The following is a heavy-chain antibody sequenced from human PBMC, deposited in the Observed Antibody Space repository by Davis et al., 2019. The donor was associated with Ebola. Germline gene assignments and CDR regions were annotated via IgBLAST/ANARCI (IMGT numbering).Heavy chain of an antibody. CDR2: IYHSGST. CDR3: ARSSHCSSTSCFIYYYYGMDA. CDR1: GGSISSSNW. Sequence: SETLSLTCAVSGGSISSSNWWSWVRQPPGKGLEWIGEIYHSGSTNYNPSLKSRVTISVDTSKNQFSLKLSSVTAADTAVYYCARSSHCSSTSCFIYYYYGMDAWGQGTTVTVSS. D-gene: IGHD2-2*01. V-gene: IGHV4-4*02. J-gene: IGHJ6*02.